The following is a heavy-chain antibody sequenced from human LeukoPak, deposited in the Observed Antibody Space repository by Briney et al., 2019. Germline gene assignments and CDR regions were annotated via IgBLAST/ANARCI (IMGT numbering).Heavy chain of an antibody. CDR1: GFTFSSYD. CDR2: ISDSGRSA. V-gene: IGHV3-23*01. CDR3: AKPRKGLVLGAFDM. Sequence: GGSLRLSCAASGFTFSSYDMSWVRQALGKGLQWVSSISDSGRSAFFADSVKGRFTISRDNSQNTVYLQMNSLRVDDTALYYCAKPRKGLVLGAFDMWGQGTMVTVSS. J-gene: IGHJ3*02. D-gene: IGHD5-12*01.